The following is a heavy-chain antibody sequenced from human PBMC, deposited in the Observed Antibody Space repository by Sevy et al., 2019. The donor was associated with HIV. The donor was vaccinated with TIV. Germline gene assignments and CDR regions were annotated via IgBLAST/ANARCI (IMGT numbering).Heavy chain of an antibody. D-gene: IGHD3-22*01. CDR1: GYTCTGYY. CDR3: TRGPSGFSGSDLAY. V-gene: IGHV1-2*02. J-gene: IGHJ4*02. Sequence: ASVKVSCKASGYTCTGYYMHWVRQAPRLGLEWMGWINPNSGGTKYAQKFQGRVTMTRDTSISTAYMELSRLKSDDTAVYYCTRGPSGFSGSDLAYWGQGTLVTVSS. CDR2: INPNSGGT.